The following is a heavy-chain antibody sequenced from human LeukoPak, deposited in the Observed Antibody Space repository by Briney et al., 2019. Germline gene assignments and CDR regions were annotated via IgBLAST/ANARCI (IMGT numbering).Heavy chain of an antibody. J-gene: IGHJ5*02. D-gene: IGHD2/OR15-2a*01. V-gene: IGHV4-39*01. CDR3: ARGESTLGWFVP. CDR2: IYYSGST. CDR1: GGSISSSSYY. Sequence: SETLSLTCTVSGGSISSSSYYWGWIRQPPGKGLEWIGSIYYSGSTYYNPSLKSRVTISVDTSKNQFSLKLSSVTAADTAVYYCARGESTLGWFVPWGQGTLVTVSS.